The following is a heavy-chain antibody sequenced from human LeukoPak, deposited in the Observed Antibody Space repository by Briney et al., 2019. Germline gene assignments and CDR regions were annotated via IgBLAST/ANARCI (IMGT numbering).Heavy chain of an antibody. CDR1: GFTVSSNY. CDR2: IYSGGST. CDR3: AREDVVVPAAMPDYYYYYGMDV. D-gene: IGHD2-2*01. J-gene: IGHJ6*02. V-gene: IGHV3-53*01. Sequence: GGSLGLSCAASGFTVSSNYMSWVRQAPGKGLEWVSVIYSGGSTYYADSVKGRFTISRDNSKNTLYLQMNSLRAEDTAVYYCAREDVVVPAAMPDYYYYYGMDVWGQGTTVTVSS.